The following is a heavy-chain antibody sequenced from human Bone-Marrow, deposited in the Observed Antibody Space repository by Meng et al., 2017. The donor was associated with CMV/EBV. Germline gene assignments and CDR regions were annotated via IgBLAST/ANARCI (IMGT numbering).Heavy chain of an antibody. D-gene: IGHD1-14*01. CDR3: VGEPRWNYVDY. Sequence: SETLSSTCAVHGGSFIGYYWSWIRQPPGKGLEWIGEINHSGSTNYNPSLRSRVTISADTPKNQFCLKLSSATAAYTAVYYCVGEPRWNYVDYWGQGTRVTCSS. CDR1: GGSFIGYY. CDR2: INHSGST. J-gene: IGHJ4*02. V-gene: IGHV4-34*01.